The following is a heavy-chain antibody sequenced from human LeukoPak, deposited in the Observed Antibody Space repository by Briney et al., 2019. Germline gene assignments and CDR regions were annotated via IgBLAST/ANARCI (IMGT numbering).Heavy chain of an antibody. J-gene: IGHJ4*02. V-gene: IGHV5-51*01. CDR1: GYSFTSFW. D-gene: IGHD3-9*01. CDR2: VYGGESDT. CDR3: ARTYYDIVPAYSSFDY. Sequence: GESLKISCQGSGYSFTSFWIAWVRQLPGKGLEWMGIVYGGESDTRYSPSFQGPVTTSADESISTAYLQWSSLKASDSAIYYCARTYYDIVPAYSSFDYWGQGALVTASS.